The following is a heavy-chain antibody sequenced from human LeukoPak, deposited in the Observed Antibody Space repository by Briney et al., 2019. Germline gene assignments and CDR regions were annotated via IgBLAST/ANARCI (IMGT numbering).Heavy chain of an antibody. D-gene: IGHD6-6*01. CDR2: ISSGSSSI. V-gene: IGHV3-48*03. J-gene: IGHJ4*02. CDR3: ARGGIAARFAY. Sequence: PGGSLRLSCAASGFTFSSYEMNWVRQAPGKGLEWVSYISSGSSSIFYADSVKGRFTISRDNAKNSLYLQMNSLRVEDTAVYYCARGGIAARFAYWGQGTLVTVPS. CDR1: GFTFSSYE.